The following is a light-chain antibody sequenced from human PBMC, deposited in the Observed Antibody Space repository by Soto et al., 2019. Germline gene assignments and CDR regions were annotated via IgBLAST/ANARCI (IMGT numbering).Light chain of an antibody. CDR2: GAS. V-gene: IGKV3-20*01. CDR1: QSVSSSY. CDR3: QQYGSSPRT. J-gene: IGKJ2*01. Sequence: ETVLTQSPGTLSLSPGERATLSCRASQSVSSSYLAWYQQKPGQAPRLLIYGASSRATGIPDRFSGSGSGTDFTLTISRLETEDLAVYYCQQYGSSPRTFGQGTKLEIK.